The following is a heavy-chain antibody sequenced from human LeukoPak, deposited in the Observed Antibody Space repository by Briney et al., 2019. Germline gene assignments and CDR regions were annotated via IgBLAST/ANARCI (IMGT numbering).Heavy chain of an antibody. J-gene: IGHJ4*02. CDR2: IFNTGST. D-gene: IGHD1-1*01. CDR1: GGSISSGSYY. Sequence: PSQTLSLTCTVSGGSISSGSYYWSWIRQPAGKGLEWIGYIFNTGSTNYNPSLRSRVTISLDTSQNQFSLRLSSVTTADTAVYYCARDGRTGFFDYWGQGNLVTVSS. CDR3: ARDGRTGFFDY. V-gene: IGHV4-61*09.